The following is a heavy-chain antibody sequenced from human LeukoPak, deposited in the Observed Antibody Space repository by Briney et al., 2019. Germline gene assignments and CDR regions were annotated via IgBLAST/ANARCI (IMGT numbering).Heavy chain of an antibody. CDR1: GYTFTSYG. D-gene: IGHD4-17*01. CDR3: VYGDYVLFDYYYGMDV. V-gene: IGHV1-18*01. Sequence: ASVKVSCKASGYTFTSYGISWVRQAPRQGLEWMGWISAYNGNTNYAQKLQGRVTMTTDTSTSTAYMELRSLRSDDTAVYYCVYGDYVLFDYYYGMDVWGQGTTVTVSS. J-gene: IGHJ6*02. CDR2: ISAYNGNT.